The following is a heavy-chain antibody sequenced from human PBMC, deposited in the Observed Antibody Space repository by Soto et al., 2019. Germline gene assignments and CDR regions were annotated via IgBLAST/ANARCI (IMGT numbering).Heavy chain of an antibody. CDR1: GIMSSGYG. D-gene: IGHD6-25*01. CDR2: INPTLDST. V-gene: IGHV1-69*09. CDR3: PTMKRARLDS. Sequence: QEQVVQSGPAMKEPGSSVKVSCRASGIMSSGYGFSWVRQAPGHGLEWVGRINPTLDSTQYAQNLQGRVSITVDKSTDTAYLEVTSLRLEDTAIYFCPTMKRARLDSWGRGTVVTVSS. J-gene: IGHJ4*02.